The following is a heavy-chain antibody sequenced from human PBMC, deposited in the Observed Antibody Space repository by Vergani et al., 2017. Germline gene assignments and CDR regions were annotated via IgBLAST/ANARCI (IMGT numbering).Heavy chain of an antibody. CDR3: VRVLSTSHDFHKWYFDL. Sequence: QVQLVQSGAEVKKPGSSVKVSCKASGGTFSSYAISWVRQAPGQGLEWMGGIIPIFGTANYAQKFQGRVTITADESTSTAYMELSSLRSEDTAVYYCVRVLSTSHDFHKWYFDLWGRGTLVTVSS. CDR1: GGTFSSYA. J-gene: IGHJ2*01. CDR2: IIPIFGTA. D-gene: IGHD2-8*02. V-gene: IGHV1-69*01.